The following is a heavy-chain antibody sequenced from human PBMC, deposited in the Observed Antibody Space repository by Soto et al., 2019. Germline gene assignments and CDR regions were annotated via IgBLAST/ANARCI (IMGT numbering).Heavy chain of an antibody. V-gene: IGHV3-30*18. D-gene: IGHD3-16*01. J-gene: IGHJ5*02. CDR3: AKVSEASMITFGGVIAH. CDR1: GFTFSTCA. CDR2: ISFDGKIK. Sequence: QVQLVESGGGVVQPGRSLRNSCAASGFTFSTCAMHWVRQAPGKGLEWVTVISFDGKIKYYADSVKGRFTISRDTSKNTVYLQMDSLRAEDTAVYYCAKVSEASMITFGGVIAHWGQGTLVTVSS.